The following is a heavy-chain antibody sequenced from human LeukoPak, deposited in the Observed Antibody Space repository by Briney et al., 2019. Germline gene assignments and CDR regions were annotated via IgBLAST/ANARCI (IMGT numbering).Heavy chain of an antibody. D-gene: IGHD5-12*01. V-gene: IGHV4-34*01. Sequence: SETLSLTCAVYGGSFSGYYWSWIRQPPGKGLEWIGEINHSGSTNYNPSFKSRVTISVDTSKNQFSLKLSSVTAADTAVYYCARGHPQYSGYDWSDYWGQGTLVTVSS. J-gene: IGHJ4*02. CDR2: INHSGST. CDR3: ARGHPQYSGYDWSDY. CDR1: GGSFSGYY.